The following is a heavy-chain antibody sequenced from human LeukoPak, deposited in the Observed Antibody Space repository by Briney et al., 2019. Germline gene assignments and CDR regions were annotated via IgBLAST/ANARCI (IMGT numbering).Heavy chain of an antibody. Sequence: PGGSLRLSCAASGFAFNTYALHWVRQAPGKGLAWVAFISYDGSNKYHADSVKGRFTISRDNAKNSLYLQMDSLRAEDTAVYYCARYNSGWNDYWGQGTLVTVSS. J-gene: IGHJ4*02. CDR2: ISYDGSNK. CDR1: GFAFNTYA. V-gene: IGHV3-30-3*01. CDR3: ARYNSGWNDY. D-gene: IGHD6-19*01.